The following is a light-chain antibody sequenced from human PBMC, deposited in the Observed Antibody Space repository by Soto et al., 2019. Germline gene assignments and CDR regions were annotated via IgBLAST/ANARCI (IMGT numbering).Light chain of an antibody. J-gene: IGLJ3*02. CDR1: RSNIGSNH. CDR3: ATWDDSLNTWV. V-gene: IGLV1-47*01. Sequence: QAVVTQPPSASGTPGQRVTISCSGSRSNIGSNHVSWYQQLPPAAPKVLIYKTNQRPSGVTDRFSASRSGTSASLAISGLRSEDEADYYCATWDDSLNTWVFGGGTKVTVL. CDR2: KTN.